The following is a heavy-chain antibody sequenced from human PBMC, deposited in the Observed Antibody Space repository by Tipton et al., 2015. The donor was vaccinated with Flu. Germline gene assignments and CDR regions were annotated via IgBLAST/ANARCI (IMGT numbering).Heavy chain of an antibody. V-gene: IGHV4-34*01. J-gene: IGHJ3*02. D-gene: IGHD5-12*01. Sequence: TLSLTCAVYGGSFSGYYWSWIRQSPGKGLEWIGETNHSGGTKYNPSLKSRVTISLDTSKNHFFLNLTSMTAADTALYYCARDLRGYSGYTGGDAFDMWGRGIMVFVSS. CDR3: ARDLRGYSGYTGGDAFDM. CDR2: TNHSGGT. CDR1: GGSFSGYY.